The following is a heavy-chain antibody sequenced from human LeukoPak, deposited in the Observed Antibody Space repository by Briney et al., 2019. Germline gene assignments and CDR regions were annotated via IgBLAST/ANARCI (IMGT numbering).Heavy chain of an antibody. CDR1: GGSLSSDNYY. CDR3: ARVQRRYDSSGYYYDHYYYYYMDV. CDR2: IYTSGST. J-gene: IGHJ6*03. Sequence: SETLSLTCTVSGGSLSSDNYYWSWIRQPAGKGLEWIGRIYTSGSTKYNPSLKSRVTMSVDTSKNQFSLKLSSVTAADTAVYYCARVQRRYDSSGYYYDHYYYYYMDVWGKGATVTVSS. D-gene: IGHD3-22*01. V-gene: IGHV4-61*02.